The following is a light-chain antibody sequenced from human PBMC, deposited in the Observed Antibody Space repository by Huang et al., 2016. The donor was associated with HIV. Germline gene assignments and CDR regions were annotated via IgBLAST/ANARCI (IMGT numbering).Light chain of an antibody. J-gene: IGKJ2*01. CDR2: AAS. CDR3: QETYSIPYT. CDR1: QGISSY. V-gene: IGKV1-39*01. Sequence: DIQMTQSPSSLSASVGDRVTITCRASQGISSYLNWYQQKPGKAPKLLIYAASTLQSGVPSRFSGSGSGTDFTITISSLQPADSATYYCQETYSIPYTFGQGTKLEIK.